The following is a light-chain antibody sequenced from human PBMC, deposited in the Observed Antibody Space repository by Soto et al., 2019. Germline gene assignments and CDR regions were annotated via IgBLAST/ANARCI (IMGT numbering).Light chain of an antibody. CDR3: QQYNSYSPT. Sequence: DIQMTQSPSTLSASVGDRVTITCRASQSISSWLAWYQQKPGKALKLLIYDASSLESGVPSRFSGSGSGTEFTLTISSLQPDDFATYYCQQYNSYSPTFGQGTKLEIK. V-gene: IGKV1-5*01. J-gene: IGKJ2*01. CDR1: QSISSW. CDR2: DAS.